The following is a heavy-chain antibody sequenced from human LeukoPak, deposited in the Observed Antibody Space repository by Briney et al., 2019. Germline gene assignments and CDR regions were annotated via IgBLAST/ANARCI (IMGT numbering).Heavy chain of an antibody. CDR2: ISRSSDTT. CDR3: ARPSGSSWYPAFDM. V-gene: IGHV3-48*04. CDR1: GFTFSSYA. Sequence: GSLRLSCAASGFTFSSYAVHWVRQAPGKGLEWVSYISRSSDTTWYTDSVKGRFTITRDNAKNSLFLQMNSLRAEDTAVYYCARPSGSSWYPAFDMWGQGTMVTVSS. D-gene: IGHD6-13*01. J-gene: IGHJ3*02.